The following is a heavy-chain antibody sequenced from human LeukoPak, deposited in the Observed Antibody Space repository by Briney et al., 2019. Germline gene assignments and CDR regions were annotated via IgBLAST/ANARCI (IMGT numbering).Heavy chain of an antibody. CDR1: GFTFSSYG. Sequence: GGSLRLSCAASGFTFSSYGMHWVRQAPGKGLEWVAVISYDGSNKYYADSVKGRFTISRDNSKNTLYLQMNSLRAEDTAVYYCAKDTSYDSSGYPGFGAFDIWGQGTMVTVSS. CDR3: AKDTSYDSSGYPGFGAFDI. V-gene: IGHV3-30*18. D-gene: IGHD3-22*01. J-gene: IGHJ3*02. CDR2: ISYDGSNK.